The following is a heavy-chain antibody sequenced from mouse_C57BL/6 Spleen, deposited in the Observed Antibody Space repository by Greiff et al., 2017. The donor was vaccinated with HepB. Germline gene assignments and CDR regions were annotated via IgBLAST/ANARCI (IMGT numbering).Heavy chain of an antibody. CDR2: IYPGSGNT. CDR3: ARWDSLRGFAY. D-gene: IGHD1-2*01. V-gene: IGHV1-76*01. CDR1: GYTFTDYY. J-gene: IGHJ3*01. Sequence: VQLQQSGAELVRPGASVKLSCKASGYTFTDYYINWVKQRPGQGLEWIARIYPGSGNTYYNEKFKGKATLTAEKSSSTAYMQLSSLTSEDSAVYFCARWDSLRGFAYWGQGTLVTVSA.